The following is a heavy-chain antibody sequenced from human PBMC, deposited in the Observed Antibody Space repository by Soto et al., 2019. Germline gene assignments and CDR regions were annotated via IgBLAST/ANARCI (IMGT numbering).Heavy chain of an antibody. CDR2: ILHTGGT. D-gene: IGHD3-10*01. J-gene: IGHJ4*02. V-gene: IGHV4-30-2*01. CDR1: GGSIVGGGFS. CDR3: ARLQFGEGFDY. Sequence: PSETLSLTCAVSGGSIVGGGFSCVWIRQPPWKGLEWIGYILHTGGTQYNPSLKSRVSMSVDKSKNQFSLHLTSVTAADTAVYYCARLQFGEGFDYWGQGALVTVSS.